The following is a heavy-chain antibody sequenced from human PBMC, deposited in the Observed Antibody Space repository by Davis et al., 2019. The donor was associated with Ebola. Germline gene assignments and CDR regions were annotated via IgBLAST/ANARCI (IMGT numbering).Heavy chain of an antibody. J-gene: IGHJ6*03. D-gene: IGHD3-16*01. CDR1: GFTFSSYG. CDR2: IRYDGSNK. Sequence: GESLKISCAASGFTFSSYGMHWVRQAPGKGLEWVAFIRYDGSNKYYADSVKGRFTISRDNSKNTLYLQMNSLRAEDTAVYYCAKKGALYYYYMDVWGKGTTVTVSS. CDR3: AKKGALYYYYMDV. V-gene: IGHV3-30*02.